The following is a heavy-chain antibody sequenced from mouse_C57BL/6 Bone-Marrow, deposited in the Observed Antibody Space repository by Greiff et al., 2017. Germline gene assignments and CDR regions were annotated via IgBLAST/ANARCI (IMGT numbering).Heavy chain of an antibody. CDR3: ASTVAPHYYAMDY. CDR2: IYPGSGNT. CDR1: GYTFTDYY. V-gene: IGHV1-76*01. Sequence: QVQLKESGAELVRPGASVKLSCKASGYTFTDYYINWVKQRPGQGLEWIARIYPGSGNTYYNEKFKGKATLTAEKSSSTAYMQLSSLTSADSAVYFCASTVAPHYYAMDYWGQGTSVTVSS. J-gene: IGHJ4*01. D-gene: IGHD1-1*01.